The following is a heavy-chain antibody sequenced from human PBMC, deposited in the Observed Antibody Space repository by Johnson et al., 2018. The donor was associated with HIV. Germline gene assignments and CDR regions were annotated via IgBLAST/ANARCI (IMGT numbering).Heavy chain of an antibody. V-gene: IGHV3-30*04. Sequence: QVQLVESGGGVVQPGRSLRLSCAASGFTFSSYAMHWVRQAPGKGLEWVAVISYDGSNKYYADYVKGRFTIYRDNSKNTRYLQMNSLKTEDTAVYYCTTNVGRRVAAPPRVAFDIWGQGTMVTVSS. CDR3: TTNVGRRVAAPPRVAFDI. J-gene: IGHJ3*02. D-gene: IGHD2-15*01. CDR2: ISYDGSNK. CDR1: GFTFSSYA.